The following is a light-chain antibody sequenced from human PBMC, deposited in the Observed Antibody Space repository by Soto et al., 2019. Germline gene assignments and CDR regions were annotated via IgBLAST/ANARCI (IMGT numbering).Light chain of an antibody. Sequence: EIVLTQSPATLSLSPGERATLSCRASQSVSSYLAWYQQKPGQAPRLLIYDASNRATGIPARFSGSGSGTVFTLTISSLEPEDFAVYCCQQGIIWPGFGGGTKVEMK. CDR1: QSVSSY. CDR2: DAS. J-gene: IGKJ4*02. CDR3: QQGIIWPG. V-gene: IGKV3-11*01.